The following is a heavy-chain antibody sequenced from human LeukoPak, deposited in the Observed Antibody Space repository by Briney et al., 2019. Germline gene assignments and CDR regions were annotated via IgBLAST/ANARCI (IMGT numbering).Heavy chain of an antibody. Sequence: GGSLRLSCAASGFTVSGFYMSWVRQAPGKGLEWVSIIYTGGSTYYADSVKGRFTISRDNSKNTLYLQMNSLRAEDTALYYCVRAVYCSSTSCAPLWARGPRVTFSS. V-gene: IGHV3-53*01. CDR3: VRAVYCSSTSCAPL. CDR1: GFTVSGFY. CDR2: IYTGGST. J-gene: IGHJ4*02. D-gene: IGHD2-2*01.